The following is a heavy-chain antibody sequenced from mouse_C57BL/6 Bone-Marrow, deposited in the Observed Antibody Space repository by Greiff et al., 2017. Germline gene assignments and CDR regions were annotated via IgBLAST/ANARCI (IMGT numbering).Heavy chain of an antibody. CDR1: GFSLTSYG. CDR3: AIYYGYDAMDY. D-gene: IGHD2-1*01. CDR2: IWRGGST. V-gene: IGHV2-5*01. Sequence: QVQLKESGPGLVQPSQSLSITCTVSGFSLTSYGVHWVRQSPGKGLEWLGVIWRGGSTDYNAAFMSRLSITKDTSKRQVFFKMNSLQAYDTAIYYSAIYYGYDAMDYWGQGTSVTVSS. J-gene: IGHJ4*01.